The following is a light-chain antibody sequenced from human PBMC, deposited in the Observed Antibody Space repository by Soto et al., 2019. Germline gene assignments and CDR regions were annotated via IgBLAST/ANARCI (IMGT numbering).Light chain of an antibody. Sequence: QSVLTRPPSESGTPGQRVTISCSGSSSNIGSNSVSWFQQLPGTAPKLLISNSNQRPSGVPDRFSGSKSGTSASLAISGLQSEDEADYFCAAWDASLNAWVFGGGTKLTVL. CDR2: NSN. CDR1: SSNIGSNS. V-gene: IGLV1-44*01. CDR3: AAWDASLNAWV. J-gene: IGLJ3*02.